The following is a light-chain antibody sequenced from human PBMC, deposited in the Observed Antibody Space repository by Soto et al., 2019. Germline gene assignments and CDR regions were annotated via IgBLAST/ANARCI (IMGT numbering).Light chain of an antibody. Sequence: QSVLTQPASVSGSPGQSITISCAGTSSDIGGYNYVSWYQQHPGKAPKVMIYEVSNRPSGVSNRFSGSKSGNTASLTISGLQADDEADYYCSSYTSSSTLYVFGSGTKVTVL. V-gene: IGLV2-14*01. CDR2: EVS. J-gene: IGLJ1*01. CDR3: SSYTSSSTLYV. CDR1: SSDIGGYNY.